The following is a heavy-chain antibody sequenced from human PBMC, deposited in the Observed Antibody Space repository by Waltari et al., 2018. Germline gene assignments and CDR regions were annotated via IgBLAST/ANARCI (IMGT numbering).Heavy chain of an antibody. D-gene: IGHD6-13*01. V-gene: IGHV1-8*01. CDR3: ARVSAAGVDAFDI. J-gene: IGHJ3*02. Sequence: QVQLLNSGAEVKMPGASVQVCYKASGYTFPSYDINWVRQATGQGLEWMGGRNPNSGNTGYAQKFQGKVTMTRNTAISEAYRELSSLRSEDTAVYDCARVSAAGVDAFDIWGQGTMVTVSA. CDR2: RNPNSGNT. CDR1: GYTFPSYD.